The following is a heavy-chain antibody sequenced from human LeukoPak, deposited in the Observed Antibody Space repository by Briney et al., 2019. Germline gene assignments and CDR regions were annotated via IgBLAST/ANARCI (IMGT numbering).Heavy chain of an antibody. CDR2: IYYSGST. CDR1: GGSISSSSCY. Sequence: SETLSLTCTVSGGSISSSSCYWGWIRQPPGKGLEWIGSIYYSGSTYYNPSLKSRVTISVDTSKNQFSLKLSSVTAADTAVYYCARQGYSGSYRIYYFDYWGQGTLVTVSS. D-gene: IGHD1-26*01. V-gene: IGHV4-39*01. J-gene: IGHJ4*02. CDR3: ARQGYSGSYRIYYFDY.